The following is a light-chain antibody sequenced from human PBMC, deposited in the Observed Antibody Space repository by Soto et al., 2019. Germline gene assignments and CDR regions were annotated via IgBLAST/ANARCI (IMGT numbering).Light chain of an antibody. V-gene: IGKV3D-20*01. CDR2: DSS. CDR1: QSVSSY. Sequence: IVLTQSPATLSLSPGERATPSCGASQSVSSYLAWYQQKPGLAPRLVIYDSSIRATGIPDRFSGSGSGTDFTLTISRLEPEDFAMYFCQQYGNSPQITFGQGTRLEIK. J-gene: IGKJ5*01. CDR3: QQYGNSPQIT.